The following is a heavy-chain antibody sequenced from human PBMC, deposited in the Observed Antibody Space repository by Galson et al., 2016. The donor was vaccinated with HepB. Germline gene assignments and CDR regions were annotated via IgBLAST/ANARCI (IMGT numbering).Heavy chain of an antibody. CDR1: GGSISSGGYY. V-gene: IGHV4-31*03. D-gene: IGHD6-6*01. J-gene: IGHJ4*02. Sequence: TLSLTCTVSGGSISSGGYYWSWIRQFPGKGLEWIGHIFHSGSTHSNPSLKSRATISVDTSKNQFSLELRSVTAADTAVYYCAKNSGRYSSSSDFDSWGQGTLVTVSS. CDR2: IFHSGST. CDR3: AKNSGRYSSSSDFDS.